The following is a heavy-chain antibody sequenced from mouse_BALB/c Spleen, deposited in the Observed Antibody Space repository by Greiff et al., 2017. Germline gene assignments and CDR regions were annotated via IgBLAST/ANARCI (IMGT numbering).Heavy chain of an antibody. V-gene: IGHV2-2*02. CDR1: GFSLTSYG. D-gene: IGHD2-4*01. Sequence: QVQLQQSGPGLVQPSQSLSITCTVSGFSLTSYGVHWVRQSPGKGLEWLGVIWSGGSTDYNAAFISRLSISKDNSKSQVFFKMNSLQANDTAIYYCAREEDYDVQEDALYAMDYWGQGTSVTVSS. J-gene: IGHJ4*01. CDR3: AREEDYDVQEDALYAMDY. CDR2: IWSGGST.